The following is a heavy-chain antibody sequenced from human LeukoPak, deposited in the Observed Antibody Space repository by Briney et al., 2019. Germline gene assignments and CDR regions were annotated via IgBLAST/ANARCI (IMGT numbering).Heavy chain of an antibody. CDR3: AKDRWSVVGNWLDP. CDR2: ISYDGSNK. Sequence: GGSLRLSCAASGFTFSSYAMHWVRQAPGKGLEWVAVISYDGSNKYYADSVKGRFTISRDNSKNTLYLQMNSLRAEDTAVYYCAKDRWSVVGNWLDPWGPGTLVTVSA. J-gene: IGHJ5*02. D-gene: IGHD2-2*01. CDR1: GFTFSSYA. V-gene: IGHV3-30-3*01.